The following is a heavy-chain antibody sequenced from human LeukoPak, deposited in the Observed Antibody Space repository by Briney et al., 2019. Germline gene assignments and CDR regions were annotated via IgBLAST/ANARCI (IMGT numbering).Heavy chain of an antibody. V-gene: IGHV3-23*01. J-gene: IGHJ4*02. CDR2: ISGSGGST. CDR3: AKDARGRDGYNYFDRPYFDY. Sequence: GGSLRLSCAASGFTFSSYAMSWVRQAPGKGLEWVSAISGSGGSTYYADSVKGRFTISRDNSKNTLYLQMNSLRAEDTAVYYCAKDARGRDGYNYFDRPYFDYWGQGTLVTVSS. D-gene: IGHD5-24*01. CDR1: GFTFSSYA.